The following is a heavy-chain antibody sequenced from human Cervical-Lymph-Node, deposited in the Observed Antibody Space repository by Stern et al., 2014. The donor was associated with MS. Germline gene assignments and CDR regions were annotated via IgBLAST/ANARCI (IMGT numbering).Heavy chain of an antibody. D-gene: IGHD4-17*01. CDR2: ISYSENT. Sequence: HVQLQESGPGLVKPSGTLSLTCTVSGGSMSSHYWSWIRQPPGKGLEWIGCISYSENTNYNPSLKSRVSISVDTSKNQFSLKVSSVTAADTAVYHCARGPRELTYGDYTGMDVWGQGTTVTVSS. J-gene: IGHJ6*02. CDR1: GGSMSSHY. CDR3: ARGPRELTYGDYTGMDV. V-gene: IGHV4-59*11.